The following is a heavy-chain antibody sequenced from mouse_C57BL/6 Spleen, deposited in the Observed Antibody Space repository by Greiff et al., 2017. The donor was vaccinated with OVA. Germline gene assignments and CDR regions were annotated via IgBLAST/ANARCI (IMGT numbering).Heavy chain of an antibody. Sequence: QVQLQQPGAELVKPGASVKLSCKASGYTFTSYWMQWVKQRPGQGLEWIGEIDPSDSYNNYNQKFKGKATLTVDTSSSTAYMQLSSLTSEDSAVYYCARRGEDFDVWGKGTTVTVSS. J-gene: IGHJ1*03. V-gene: IGHV1-50*01. CDR3: ARRGEDFDV. CDR1: GYTFTSYW. CDR2: IDPSDSYN.